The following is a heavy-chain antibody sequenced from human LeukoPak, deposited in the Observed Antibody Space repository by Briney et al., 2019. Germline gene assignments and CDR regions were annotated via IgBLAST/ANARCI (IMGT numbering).Heavy chain of an antibody. CDR1: GYTFTSYA. Sequence: ASVKVSCKASGYTFTSYAMHWVRQAPGQGLEWMGWISAYNGHTNYAQKFQGRVTMISDTPTSTAYMELRSLTSDDTALYYCARADRTAITQDYWGQGTLVTVSS. CDR3: ARADRTAITQDY. V-gene: IGHV1-18*01. J-gene: IGHJ4*02. D-gene: IGHD5-18*01. CDR2: ISAYNGHT.